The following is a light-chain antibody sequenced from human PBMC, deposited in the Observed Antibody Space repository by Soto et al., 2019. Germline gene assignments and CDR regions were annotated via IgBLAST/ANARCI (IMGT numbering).Light chain of an antibody. CDR2: EVT. J-gene: IGLJ2*01. CDR1: SSDVGGYGY. V-gene: IGLV2-8*01. CDR3: SSYAGVNIDVV. Sequence: SALTQPPSASGSPGQSVTISCTGTSSDVGGYGYVSWYQQHPGKAPKLMIFEVTKRASGVPGRFSGSKSGNTAFLTVSGLQAEDEADYFCSSYAGVNIDVVFGGGTKLTVL.